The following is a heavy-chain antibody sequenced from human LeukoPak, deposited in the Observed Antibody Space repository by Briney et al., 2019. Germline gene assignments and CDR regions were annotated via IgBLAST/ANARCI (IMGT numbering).Heavy chain of an antibody. CDR2: INPSGGST. J-gene: IGHJ4*02. Sequence: ASVKVSCKASGYTFTSYYMHWVRQAPGQGLEWMGIINPSGGSTSYAQKFQGRVTITRDTSADTAYMELSSLRSEDTAVYYCARLKYCTNGVCYAGFGYWGQGTLVTVSS. V-gene: IGHV1-46*01. CDR1: GYTFTSYY. D-gene: IGHD2-8*01. CDR3: ARLKYCTNGVCYAGFGY.